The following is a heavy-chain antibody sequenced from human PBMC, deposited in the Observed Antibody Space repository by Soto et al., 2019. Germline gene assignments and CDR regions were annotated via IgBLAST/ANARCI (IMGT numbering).Heavy chain of an antibody. CDR2: IDTSGHST. CDR3: AKDSWYFDL. J-gene: IGHJ4*02. V-gene: IGHV3-74*01. CDR1: GFVFTNFW. D-gene: IGHD6-13*01. Sequence: GGSLRLSCEASGFVFTNFWMHWVRHVPGKGLVWVARIDTSGHSTNYAESVKGRSTISRDNAKNTVSLQMNSLRVEDTGVYYCAKDSWYFDLWSQGSQVTVSS.